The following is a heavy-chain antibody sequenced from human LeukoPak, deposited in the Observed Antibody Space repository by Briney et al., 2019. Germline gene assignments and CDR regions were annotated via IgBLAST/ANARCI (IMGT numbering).Heavy chain of an antibody. D-gene: IGHD3/OR15-3a*01. V-gene: IGHV3-33*06. CDR3: AKENESPDL. J-gene: IGHJ4*02. CDR1: GFTFSSYG. Sequence: GRSLRLSCAASGFTFSSYGMHWVRQAPGKGLEWVAVIWYDGSNKYYADSVKGRFTISRDNSKNTLYLQMNNLGVEDTGIYYCAKENESPDLWGQGTLVTVSS. CDR2: IWYDGSNK.